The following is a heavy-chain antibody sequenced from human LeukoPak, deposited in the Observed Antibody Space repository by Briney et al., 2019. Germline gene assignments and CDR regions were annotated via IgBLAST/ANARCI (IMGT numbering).Heavy chain of an antibody. CDR3: ARAPDDILTGYTYYYYYMDV. V-gene: IGHV3-21*01. Sequence: GGSLRLSCAASGFTFSSYSMNWVRQAPGKGLEWVSSISSSSYIYYADSVKGRFTISRDNSKNTLYLQMNSLRAEDTAVYYCARAPDDILTGYTYYYYYMDVWGKGTTVTVSS. D-gene: IGHD3-9*01. J-gene: IGHJ6*03. CDR2: ISSSSYI. CDR1: GFTFSSYS.